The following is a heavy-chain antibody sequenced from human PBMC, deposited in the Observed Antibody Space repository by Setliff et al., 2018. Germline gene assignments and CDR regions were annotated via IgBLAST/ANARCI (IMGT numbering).Heavy chain of an antibody. CDR2: IKQDGSEK. V-gene: IGHV3-7*03. D-gene: IGHD3-16*02. CDR3: ALFGDRDTFPI. J-gene: IGHJ6*02. Sequence: GGSLRLSCAASGFTFSSYWMSWVRQAPGKGLEWVANIKQDGSEKYYVDSVKGRFTISRDNAKNSLYLQMNSLRAEDTALYYCALFGDRDTFPIWGQGTTVTVSS. CDR1: GFTFSSYW.